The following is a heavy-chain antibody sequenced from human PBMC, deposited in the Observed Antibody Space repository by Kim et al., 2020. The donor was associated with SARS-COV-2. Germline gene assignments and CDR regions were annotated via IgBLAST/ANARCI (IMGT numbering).Heavy chain of an antibody. V-gene: IGHV4-59*08. D-gene: IGHD3-9*01. Sequence: SETLSLTCTVSGGSISSYYWSWIRQPPGKGLEWIGYIYYSGSTNYNPSLKSRVTISVDTSKNQFSLKLSSMTAADTAVYYCARHNYDILTGWNPYYFDYWGQGTLVTVSS. J-gene: IGHJ4*02. CDR1: GGSISSYY. CDR2: IYYSGST. CDR3: ARHNYDILTGWNPYYFDY.